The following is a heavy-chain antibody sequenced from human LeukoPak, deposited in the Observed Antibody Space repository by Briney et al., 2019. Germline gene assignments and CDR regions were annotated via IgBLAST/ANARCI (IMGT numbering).Heavy chain of an antibody. D-gene: IGHD6-13*01. Sequence: SETLSLTCTVSGRSISSGGYYWSWIRQHPGKGLEWIVYIYDSWSTYYNPSLKSRVTISVDTSKNQFSLKLSSVTAADTAVYYCERVHPKAAAGLETFDYWGQGTLVTVSS. CDR2: IYDSWST. J-gene: IGHJ4*02. CDR1: GRSISSGGYY. V-gene: IGHV4-31*03. CDR3: ERVHPKAAAGLETFDY.